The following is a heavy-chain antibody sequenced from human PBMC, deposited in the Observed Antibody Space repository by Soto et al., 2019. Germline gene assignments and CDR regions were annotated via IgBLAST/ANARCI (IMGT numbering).Heavy chain of an antibody. D-gene: IGHD2-15*01. CDR2: IYYSGST. V-gene: IGHV4-39*01. CDR3: ASLVCSGGSCYPPYYYYMDV. J-gene: IGHJ6*03. Sequence: SETLSLTCTVSGGSISSSSYYWGWIRQPPGKGLEWIGSIYYSGSTYYNPSLKSRVTISVDTSKNQFSLKLSSVTAADTAVYYCASLVCSGGSCYPPYYYYMDVWGKGTTVTVSS. CDR1: GGSISSSSYY.